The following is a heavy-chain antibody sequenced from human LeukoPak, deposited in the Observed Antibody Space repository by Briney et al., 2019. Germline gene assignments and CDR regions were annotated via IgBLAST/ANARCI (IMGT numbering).Heavy chain of an antibody. Sequence: GGSLRLSCAASGFTFSSYSMNWVRQAPGKGLEWVSSISSSSSYIYYADSVKGRFTISRDNAKNSLYLQMNSLRAEDTAVYYCARVAYNWNDAFDYWGQGTLVTVSS. V-gene: IGHV3-21*01. J-gene: IGHJ4*02. CDR2: ISSSSSYI. CDR3: ARVAYNWNDAFDY. D-gene: IGHD1-20*01. CDR1: GFTFSSYS.